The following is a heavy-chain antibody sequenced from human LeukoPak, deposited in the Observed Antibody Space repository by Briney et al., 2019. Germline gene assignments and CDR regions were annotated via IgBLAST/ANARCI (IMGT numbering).Heavy chain of an antibody. CDR1: GGSISSYY. J-gene: IGHJ6*02. Sequence: NPSETLSLTCTVSGGSISSYYWSWIRQPPRKGLEWIGYIYYSGSTNYNPSLKSRVTISVDTSKNQFSLKLSCVTAADTAVYYCARVLTTVTDYYGMDVWGQGTTVTVSS. CDR3: ARVLTTVTDYYGMDV. CDR2: IYYSGST. D-gene: IGHD4-17*01. V-gene: IGHV4-59*01.